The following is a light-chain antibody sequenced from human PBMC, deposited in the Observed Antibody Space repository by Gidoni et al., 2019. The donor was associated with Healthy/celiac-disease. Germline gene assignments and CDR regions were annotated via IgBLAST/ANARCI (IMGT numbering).Light chain of an antibody. CDR1: QSVSSSY. CDR2: GAS. V-gene: IGKV3-20*01. J-gene: IGKJ4*01. CDR3: QQYGSSPPLT. Sequence: EIVLTQSTRTLSLSPGERATLSCRASQSVSSSYLAWYQQKPGQAPRLLIYGASSRATGIPDRFSGSGSGTDFTLTISRLEPEDFAVYYCQQYGSSPPLTFGGGTKVEIK.